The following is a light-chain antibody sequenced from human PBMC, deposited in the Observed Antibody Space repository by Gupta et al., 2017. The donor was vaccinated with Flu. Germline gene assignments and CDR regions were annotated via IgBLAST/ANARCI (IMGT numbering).Light chain of an antibody. J-gene: IGKJ1*01. CDR1: QGLVYSDGNTY. V-gene: IGKV2-30*01. CDR2: QVS. Sequence: ISCRSSQGLVYSDGNTYLHWFQQRPGQSPRRLIYQVSYRDSGVPDRFSGSGPGTDFTLKISRVEAEDVGIYFCMQGAHWPWAFGQGTTVEIK. CDR3: MQGAHWPWA.